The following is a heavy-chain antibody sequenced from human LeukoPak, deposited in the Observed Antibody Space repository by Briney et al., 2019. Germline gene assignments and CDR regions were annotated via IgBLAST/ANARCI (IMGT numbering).Heavy chain of an antibody. CDR1: GFTFDDYG. Sequence: PGGSLRLSCAASGFTFDDYGMSWVRQAPGKGLEWVSGINWNGGSTGYADSVKGRFTISRDNAKNSLYLQMNSLRAEDTAVYYCARVLRFFRLFDYWGQGTLVTVSS. CDR3: ARVLRFFRLFDY. CDR2: INWNGGST. D-gene: IGHD3-3*01. J-gene: IGHJ4*02. V-gene: IGHV3-20*04.